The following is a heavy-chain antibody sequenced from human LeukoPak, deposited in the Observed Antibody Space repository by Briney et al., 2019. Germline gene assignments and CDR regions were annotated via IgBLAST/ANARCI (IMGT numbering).Heavy chain of an antibody. Sequence: SETLSLTCTVSGGSISNYYWSWIRQSAGQGLEWIGRIYSSGNTNYNPSLKSRVTMSVDTSKNQFSLKMTSVTAADTAVYYCARDSQPSVGWYYFDNWGQGALVTVSS. V-gene: IGHV4-4*07. CDR1: GGSISNYY. J-gene: IGHJ4*02. D-gene: IGHD6-19*01. CDR3: ARDSQPSVGWYYFDN. CDR2: IYSSGNT.